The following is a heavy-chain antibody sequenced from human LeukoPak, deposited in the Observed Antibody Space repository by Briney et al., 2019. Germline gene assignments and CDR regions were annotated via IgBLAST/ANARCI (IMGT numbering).Heavy chain of an antibody. CDR1: GYCISSGFY. D-gene: IGHD5-12*01. V-gene: IGHV4-38-2*01. J-gene: IGHJ4*02. CDR3: ARGYSGYDPFDY. CDR2: IYHSGTT. Sequence: PSETLSLTCAVSGYCISSGFYWGWIRQPPGKGLEWIGSIYHSGTTYYNPSLKSRVTISVDTSKNQFSLKLSSVTAADTAVYYCARGYSGYDPFDYWGQGTLVTVSS.